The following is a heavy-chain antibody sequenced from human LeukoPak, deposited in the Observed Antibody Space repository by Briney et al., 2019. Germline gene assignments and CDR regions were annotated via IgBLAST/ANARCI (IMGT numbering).Heavy chain of an antibody. CDR2: IYYSGST. J-gene: IGHJ6*02. Sequence: SETLSLTCTVSGGSISSSSYYWGWIRQPPGKRLEWIGSIYYSGSTYYNPSLKSRVTISVDTSKNQFSLKLSSVTAADTAVYYCARQGDSGSYYLKYYYYYGMDVWGQGTTVTVSS. CDR1: GGSISSSSYY. V-gene: IGHV4-39*01. D-gene: IGHD1-26*01. CDR3: ARQGDSGSYYLKYYYYYGMDV.